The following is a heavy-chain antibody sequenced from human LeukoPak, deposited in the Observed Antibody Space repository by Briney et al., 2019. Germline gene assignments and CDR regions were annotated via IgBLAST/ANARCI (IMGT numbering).Heavy chain of an antibody. Sequence: QPGGSLRLSCAASGFTLSNYEMNWVRQAPGKGLEWVSAIGGSGGYTYYADSVKGRFTISSDNSKNTVYLQMNSLRAEDTAVYYCAKDLPERYFDWLWRRSHYIRELPDYWGQGTLVTVSS. CDR1: GFTLSNYE. V-gene: IGHV3-23*01. J-gene: IGHJ4*02. CDR3: AKDLPERYFDWLWRRSHYIRELPDY. CDR2: IGGSGGYT. D-gene: IGHD3-9*01.